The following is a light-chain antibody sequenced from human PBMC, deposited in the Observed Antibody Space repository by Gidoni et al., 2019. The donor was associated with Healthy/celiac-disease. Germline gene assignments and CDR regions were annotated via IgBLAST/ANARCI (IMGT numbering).Light chain of an antibody. J-gene: IGKJ5*01. Sequence: DIQMTQSPSSLYASVGDRVTITCRASQSISSYLNWYQQKPGKAPKLLIYAASSLQSGVPSRFSGSGPGTDCSLTISSLQPEDFETYYCQQSYSTPPITFXXXTRLEIK. CDR1: QSISSY. V-gene: IGKV1-39*01. CDR2: AAS. CDR3: QQSYSTPPIT.